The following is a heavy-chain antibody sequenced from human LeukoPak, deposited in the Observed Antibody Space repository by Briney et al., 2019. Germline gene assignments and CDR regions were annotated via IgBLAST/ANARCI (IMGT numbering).Heavy chain of an antibody. J-gene: IGHJ5*02. CDR2: INHSGST. CDR1: GGSFSGYY. Sequence: SEALSLTCAVYGGSFSGYYWSWIRQPPGKGLEWIGEINHSGSTNYNPSLKSRVTMSVDTSKNQFSLKLSSVTAADTAVYYCARGRITMAVAWGQGTLVTVSS. V-gene: IGHV4-34*01. CDR3: ARGRITMAVA. D-gene: IGHD3-10*01.